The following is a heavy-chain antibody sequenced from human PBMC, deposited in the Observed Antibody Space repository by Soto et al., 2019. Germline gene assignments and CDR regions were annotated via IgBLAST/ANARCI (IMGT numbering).Heavy chain of an antibody. D-gene: IGHD3-3*01. Sequence: EVQLVQSGAEVKKPGESLSISCKGSGYNFTSYCIIWVRQMPGKGLEWMGNIDPTDSFTNYSPSFQGHVTISTDKSMSTAYLQWGTLQASDTAMYYCARRGYDVWRGLDFWGQGTTVTISS. CDR1: GYNFTSYC. CDR3: ARRGYDVWRGLDF. V-gene: IGHV5-10-1*03. CDR2: IDPTDSFT. J-gene: IGHJ6*02.